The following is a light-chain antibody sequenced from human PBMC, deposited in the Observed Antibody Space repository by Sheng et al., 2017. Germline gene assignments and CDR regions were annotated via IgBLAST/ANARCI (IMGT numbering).Light chain of an antibody. Sequence: DIQMTQSPSTLSASVGDRVTITCRASQSISSWLAWYQQKPGKAPKILIYKASTLESGVPSRFSGSGSGTEFTLTISSLQPDDFATYYCQQYNSYSPWT. V-gene: IGKV1-5*03. CDR1: QSISSW. CDR3: QQYNSYSPWT. CDR2: KAS. J-gene: IGKJ1*01.